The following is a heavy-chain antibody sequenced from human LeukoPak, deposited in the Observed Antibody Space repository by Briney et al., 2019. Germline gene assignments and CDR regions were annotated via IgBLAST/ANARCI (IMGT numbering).Heavy chain of an antibody. CDR3: ARHWPRSGWYRSFDY. D-gene: IGHD6-19*01. Sequence: SETLSLTCTVSGGSISSSTYYWGWIRQPPGKGLEWIGSIYYSGSTYYNPSLKSRVTISVDTSKNQFSLKLSSVTAADTAVYYCARHWPRSGWYRSFDYWGQGTLVTVSS. V-gene: IGHV4-39*01. CDR2: IYYSGST. J-gene: IGHJ4*02. CDR1: GGSISSSTYY.